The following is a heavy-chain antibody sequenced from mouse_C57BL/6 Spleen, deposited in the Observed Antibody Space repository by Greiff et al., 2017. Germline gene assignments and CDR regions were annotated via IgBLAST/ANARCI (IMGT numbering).Heavy chain of an antibody. Sequence: VQLQQSGPELVKPGASVKISCKASGYAFSSSWMNWVKQRPGKGLEWIGRIYPGDGDTNYNGKFKGKATLTADKSSSTAYMQLSSLTSEDSAVYFCARREFDYWGQGTTLTVSS. CDR1: GYAFSSSW. V-gene: IGHV1-82*01. CDR2: IYPGDGDT. CDR3: ARREFDY. J-gene: IGHJ2*01.